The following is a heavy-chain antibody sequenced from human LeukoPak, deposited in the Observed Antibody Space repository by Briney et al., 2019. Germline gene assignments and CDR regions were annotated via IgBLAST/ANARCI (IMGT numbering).Heavy chain of an antibody. CDR3: ARGYCSSTGCSRANYGMDV. V-gene: IGHV1-69*13. Sequence: SVTVSCKASGGTFSSYAISWVRQAPGQGLEWMGGIIPIFGTANYAQKFQGRVTITADESTSTAYMELSSLRSEDTAVYYCARGYCSSTGCSRANYGMDVWGKGTTVTVSS. D-gene: IGHD2-2*01. J-gene: IGHJ6*04. CDR2: IIPIFGTA. CDR1: GGTFSSYA.